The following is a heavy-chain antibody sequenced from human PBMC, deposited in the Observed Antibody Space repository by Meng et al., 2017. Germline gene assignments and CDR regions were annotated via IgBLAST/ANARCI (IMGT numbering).Heavy chain of an antibody. J-gene: IGHJ3*02. CDR1: GGSFSGYY. CDR3: ARGRKKGIAYYYDSSGYYSAFDI. D-gene: IGHD3-22*01. CDR2: INHSGST. Sequence: SETLSLTCAVYGGSFSGYYWSWIRQPPGKGLEWIGEINHSGSTNYNPSLKSRVTISVDTSKNQFSLKLSSVTAADTAVYYCARGRKKGIAYYYDSSGYYSAFDIWGQGTRVTVSS. V-gene: IGHV4-34*01.